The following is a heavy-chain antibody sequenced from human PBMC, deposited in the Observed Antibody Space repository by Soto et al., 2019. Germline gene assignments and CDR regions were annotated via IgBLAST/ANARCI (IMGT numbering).Heavy chain of an antibody. CDR2: IWYDGDNK. Sequence: PGGSLRLSCAASGFTVSSYAMHWVRQAPGKGPEWVAVIWYDGDNKYYADSVKGRFTISRDNSKNTLYLQMNSLRAEDTAVYYCAKDDYYYYGMDVWGQGTTVTVSS. V-gene: IGHV3-33*06. CDR1: GFTVSSYA. CDR3: AKDDYYYYGMDV. J-gene: IGHJ6*02.